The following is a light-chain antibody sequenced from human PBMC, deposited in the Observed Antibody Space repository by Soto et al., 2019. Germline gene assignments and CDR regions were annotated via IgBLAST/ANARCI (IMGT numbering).Light chain of an antibody. V-gene: IGKV3D-15*01. CDR3: QQYNNWPQWT. Sequence: EIVLTQSPGTLSLSPGERATLSCRASQSVSSSYLAWYQQKPGQAPRLFIYAASTRATGIPDRFSGGGSGTEFTLTISSLQSEDFAVYYCQQYNNWPQWTFGQGTKVDIK. CDR1: QSVSSSY. J-gene: IGKJ1*01. CDR2: AAS.